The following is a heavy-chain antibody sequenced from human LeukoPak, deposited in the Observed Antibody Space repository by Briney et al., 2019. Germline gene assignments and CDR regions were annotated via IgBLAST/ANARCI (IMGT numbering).Heavy chain of an antibody. D-gene: IGHD3-10*01. CDR2: ISYDGSNK. J-gene: IGHJ4*02. Sequence: PGGSLRLSCAASGFTFSSYAMHWVRQAPGKGLEWVAVISYDGSNKYYADSVKGRFTISRDNSKNTLYLQMNSLRAEDTAVYYCAKDVIWFGDHLPVDYWGQGTLVTVSS. CDR3: AKDVIWFGDHLPVDY. CDR1: GFTFSSYA. V-gene: IGHV3-30-3*01.